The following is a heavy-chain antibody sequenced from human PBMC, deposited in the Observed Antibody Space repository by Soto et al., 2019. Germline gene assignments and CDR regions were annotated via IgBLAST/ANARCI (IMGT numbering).Heavy chain of an antibody. CDR3: ARETGTTFGDAFDI. Sequence: QVQLVESGGGVVQPGRSLRLSCAASGFTFSSYAMHWVSQAPGKGLEWVAVISYDGSNKYYADSVKGRFTISRDNSKNTLYLQMNSLRAEDTAVYYCARETGTTFGDAFDIWGQWTMVTVSS. CDR2: ISYDGSNK. D-gene: IGHD1-7*01. CDR1: GFTFSSYA. J-gene: IGHJ3*02. V-gene: IGHV3-30-3*01.